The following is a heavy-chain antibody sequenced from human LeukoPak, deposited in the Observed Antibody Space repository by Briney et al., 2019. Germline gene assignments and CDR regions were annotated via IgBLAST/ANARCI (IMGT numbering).Heavy chain of an antibody. Sequence: ASVKVSCKASGYTFTSYGISWVRQAPGQGLEWMGWISTYDGNTNYAQKLQGRVTVTTDTSTSTAYMELRSLRSDDTAVYYCARDRWFYDSSGYSIDAFDIWGQGTMVTVSS. D-gene: IGHD3-22*01. CDR2: ISTYDGNT. V-gene: IGHV1-18*01. CDR1: GYTFTSYG. J-gene: IGHJ3*02. CDR3: ARDRWFYDSSGYSIDAFDI.